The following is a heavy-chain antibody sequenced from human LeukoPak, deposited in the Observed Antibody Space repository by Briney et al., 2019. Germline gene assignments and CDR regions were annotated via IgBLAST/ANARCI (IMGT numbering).Heavy chain of an antibody. J-gene: IGHJ6*03. CDR1: GYTFTSYG. CDR2: ISAYNGNT. D-gene: IGHD4-17*01. Sequence: GASVKVSCKASGYTFTSYGISWVRQAPGQGLECMGWISAYNGNTNYAQKLQGRVTMTTDTSTSTAYMELRSLRSDDTAVYYCARTPVTTNYYYYMDVWGKGTTVTVSS. CDR3: ARTPVTTNYYYYMDV. V-gene: IGHV1-18*01.